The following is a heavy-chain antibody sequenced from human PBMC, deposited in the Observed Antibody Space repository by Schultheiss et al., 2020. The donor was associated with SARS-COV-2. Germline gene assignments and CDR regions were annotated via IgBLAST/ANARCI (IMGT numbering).Heavy chain of an antibody. J-gene: IGHJ3*02. D-gene: IGHD3-3*01. V-gene: IGHV4-59*01. CDR1: GDSISSYY. Sequence: SETLSLTCTVSGDSISSYYWSWIRQPPGKGLEWIGYIYYIGSTNYNPSLKSRVTISVDTSKNQFSLKLSSVTPADTAVYYCAREGNFGVVNDDAFDIWGRGTMVTVSS. CDR2: IYYIGST. CDR3: AREGNFGVVNDDAFDI.